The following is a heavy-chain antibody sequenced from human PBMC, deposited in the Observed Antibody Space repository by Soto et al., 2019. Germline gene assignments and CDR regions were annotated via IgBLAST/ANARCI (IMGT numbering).Heavy chain of an antibody. CDR1: SSSVISGDYY. D-gene: IGHD1-20*01. CDR2: IYYRGGA. CDR3: ARGWGDNWDRHYYYALDV. V-gene: IGHV4-30-4*01. Sequence: QVQLQESGPGLVKPSQNLSLSCTVSSSSVISGDYYWSWIRQPPGKGLEWIASIYYRGGAYYNPSLEGRVSISIDTSKNQFSLRLNSVSAADTAVYYCARGWGDNWDRHYYYALDVWGQGTTVTVSS. J-gene: IGHJ6*02.